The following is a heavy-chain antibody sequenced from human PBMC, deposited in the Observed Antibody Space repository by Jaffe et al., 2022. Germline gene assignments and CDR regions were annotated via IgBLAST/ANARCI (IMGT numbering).Heavy chain of an antibody. J-gene: IGHJ4*02. Sequence: QVQLVQSGAEVKKPGSSVKVSCKASGGTFSSYAISWVRQAPGQGLEWMGGIIPIFGTANYAQKFQGRVTITADESTSTAYMELSSLRSEDTAVYYCARGGSRGCSGGSCYSGLEYWGQGTLVTVSS. D-gene: IGHD2-15*01. CDR1: GGTFSSYA. CDR3: ARGGSRGCSGGSCYSGLEY. CDR2: IIPIFGTA. V-gene: IGHV1-69*01.